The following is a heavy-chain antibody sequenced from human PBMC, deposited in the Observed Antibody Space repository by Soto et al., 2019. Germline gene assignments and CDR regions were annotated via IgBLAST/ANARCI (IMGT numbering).Heavy chain of an antibody. V-gene: IGHV3-23*01. CDR1: GLTFSSYA. J-gene: IGHJ4*02. CDR2: IRGSGGRT. CDR3: AKDSEQWPVRGVLIH. Sequence: GGSLRLSCAASGLTFSSYAMSWVRQAPGKGLEWVSTIRGSGGRTYYADSVKGRFTISRDNSKNTLYLQMISLRAEDTAVYFCAKDSEQWPVRGVLIHWGQGTLVTVSS. D-gene: IGHD6-19*01.